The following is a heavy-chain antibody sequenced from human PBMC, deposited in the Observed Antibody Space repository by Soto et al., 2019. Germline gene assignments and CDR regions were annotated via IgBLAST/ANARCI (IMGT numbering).Heavy chain of an antibody. CDR2: IYYSGYA. CDR3: ARPTSTDLRDPFDI. D-gene: IGHD4-17*01. V-gene: IGHV4-39*01. CDR1: GASISSTRYY. Sequence: QVQLQESGPGLVKPSETLSLTCTVSGASISSTRYYWGWIRQPPGQGPEWIGSIYYSGYAYYNPSLKSRVTISVDTSRDQFSLNLRSMTAADTAVYYCARPTSTDLRDPFDIWGQGIMVTVSS. J-gene: IGHJ3*02.